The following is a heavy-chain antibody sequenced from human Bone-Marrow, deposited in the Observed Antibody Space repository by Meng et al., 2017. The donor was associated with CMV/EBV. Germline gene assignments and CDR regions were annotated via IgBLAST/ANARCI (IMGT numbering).Heavy chain of an antibody. J-gene: IGHJ4*02. CDR2: INSNESST. V-gene: IGHV3-74*01. CDR3: AREYYYGSGTLGY. D-gene: IGHD3-10*01. CDR1: GFAFSSYC. Sequence: ASGFAFSSYCLHWVRQAPGKGLVWVSRINSNESSTSYADTVNGRFTISRDNAKNTLYLQMNSLRAEDTAVYYYAREYYYGSGTLGYWGQGTLVTVSS.